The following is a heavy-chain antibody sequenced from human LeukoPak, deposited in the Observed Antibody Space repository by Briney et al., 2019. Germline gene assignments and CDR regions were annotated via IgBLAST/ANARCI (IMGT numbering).Heavy chain of an antibody. J-gene: IGHJ1*01. D-gene: IGHD6-13*01. Sequence: ASVKVSCKASGYTFTNYYMHWVRQAPGQGLEWMGWINTNTGNPTYAQGFTGRFVFSLDTSVSTAYLQISSLKAEDTAVYYCARDFGSSRALWFQHWGQGTLVTVSS. V-gene: IGHV7-4-1*02. CDR1: GYTFTNYY. CDR2: INTNTGNP. CDR3: ARDFGSSRALWFQH.